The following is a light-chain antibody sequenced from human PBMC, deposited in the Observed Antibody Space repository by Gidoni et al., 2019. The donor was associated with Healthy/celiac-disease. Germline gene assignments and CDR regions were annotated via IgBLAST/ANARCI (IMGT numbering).Light chain of an antibody. CDR2: AAS. CDR1: QSISSY. V-gene: IGKV1-39*01. Sequence: DTQMTQSPSSLSASVGDRVTITCRASQSISSYLTWYQQKPGNAPKLLIYAASSLASGVPSRFSGSGSGTDFTLTISSLEPEDFAIYYCQQSYSSPRTFGGGTKVEIK. J-gene: IGKJ4*01. CDR3: QQSYSSPRT.